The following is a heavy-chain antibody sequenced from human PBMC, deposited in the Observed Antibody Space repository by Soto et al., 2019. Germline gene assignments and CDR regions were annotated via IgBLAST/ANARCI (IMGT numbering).Heavy chain of an antibody. J-gene: IGHJ4*01. CDR3: TTDSMCFDD. V-gene: IGHV3-15*01. CDR1: GFTFSNAW. CDR2: IKSKTDGGKT. Sequence: GGSLRLSCAASGFTFSNAWMSWVRQAPGKGLEWVGRIKSKTDGGKTDNAAPVTGNFTISREDSKNTLYLEMNSLETEDTAMYYCTTDSMCFDDWGQGTLVTVSS.